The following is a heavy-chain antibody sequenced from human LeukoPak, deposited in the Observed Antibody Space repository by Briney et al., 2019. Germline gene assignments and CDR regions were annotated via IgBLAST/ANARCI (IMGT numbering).Heavy chain of an antibody. CDR3: AQGGIAAARGWFDP. J-gene: IGHJ5*02. V-gene: IGHV1-69*04. Sequence: SVKVSCKASGGTFSSYAISWVRQAPGQGLEWMGRIIPILGIANYAQKFQGRVTITADKSTSTAYMELSSLRSEDTAVYYCAQGGIAAARGWFDPWGQGTLVTVSS. CDR2: IIPILGIA. CDR1: GGTFSSYA. D-gene: IGHD6-13*01.